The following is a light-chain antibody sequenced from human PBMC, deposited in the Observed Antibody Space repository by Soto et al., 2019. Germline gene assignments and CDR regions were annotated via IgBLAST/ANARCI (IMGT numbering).Light chain of an antibody. Sequence: EIVLTQSPGTLSLSPGERVTLSCRASQSLSGKYLAWYQQKPGQAPRFLIYGASNRATGIPDRFSGGGSGTDLALTINRLEPEDFAVYYCQQYGHSPITFGQGTRLDIK. CDR3: QQYGHSPIT. V-gene: IGKV3-20*01. CDR2: GAS. J-gene: IGKJ5*01. CDR1: QSLSGKY.